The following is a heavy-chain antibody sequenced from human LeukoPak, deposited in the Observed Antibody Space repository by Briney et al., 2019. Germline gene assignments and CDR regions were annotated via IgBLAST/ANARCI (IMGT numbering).Heavy chain of an antibody. J-gene: IGHJ4*02. V-gene: IGHV3-74*01. Sequence: GGSLRLSCAASGFTFSSYWMHWVRQAPGKGLVWVSRINSDGSSTSYADSVKGRFTISRDNAKNTLYLQMNSLRAEDTAVYYCARVVPGYSSGWYPDYWGQGTLVTVPS. CDR1: GFTFSSYW. CDR3: ARVVPGYSSGWYPDY. D-gene: IGHD6-19*01. CDR2: INSDGSST.